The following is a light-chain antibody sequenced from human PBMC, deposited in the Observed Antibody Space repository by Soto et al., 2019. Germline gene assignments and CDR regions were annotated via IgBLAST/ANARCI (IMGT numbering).Light chain of an antibody. CDR1: ESVSNN. Sequence: EIVLTQSPATLSVSQGERATLSCRASESVSNNLAWYQQKPGQAPRLLIFGASARATGIPARFSGSGSGTEFPLTIRSLQSEDFAVYYCQQYNKWPLTFGGGTQVEIK. CDR2: GAS. J-gene: IGKJ4*01. V-gene: IGKV3-15*01. CDR3: QQYNKWPLT.